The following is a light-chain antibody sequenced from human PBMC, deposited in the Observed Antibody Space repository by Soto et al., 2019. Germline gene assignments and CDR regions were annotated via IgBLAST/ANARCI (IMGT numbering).Light chain of an antibody. CDR1: QSISDW. CDR2: DAS. V-gene: IGKV1-5*01. Sequence: DIQMTQSPSTLSASVGDRVTITCRAGQSISDWLAWYQQIPGKAPKLLIFDASTLQSGVPSRFSGSGSGTEFTLTISSLQPDDFGTYYCQEYTSATFARGTRLEIK. J-gene: IGKJ2*01. CDR3: QEYTSAT.